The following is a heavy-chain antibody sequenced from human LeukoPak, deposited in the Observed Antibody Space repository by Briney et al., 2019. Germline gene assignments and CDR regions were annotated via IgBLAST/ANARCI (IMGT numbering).Heavy chain of an antibody. CDR2: VVGGGGTT. CDR1: GFTFVNYA. V-gene: IGHV3-23*01. CDR3: AKARLSTGWAYNDY. Sequence: PGGSLRLSCAASGFTFVNYAMSWVRQAPGKGLEWVSAVVGGGGTTFYADSVKGRFTISRDNSKNTVYLQINRLRAEDTALYYCAKARLSTGWAYNDYWGQGAQVTVSS. D-gene: IGHD6-19*01. J-gene: IGHJ4*02.